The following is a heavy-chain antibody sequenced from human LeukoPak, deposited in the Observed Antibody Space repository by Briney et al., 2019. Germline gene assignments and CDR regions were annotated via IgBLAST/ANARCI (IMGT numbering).Heavy chain of an antibody. V-gene: IGHV3-30-3*01. CDR2: ISYDGSNK. CDR1: GFTFSSYA. D-gene: IGHD1-26*01. J-gene: IGHJ6*03. CDR3: AKDGGSPMGYYYYYMDV. Sequence: GGSLRLSCAASGFTFSSYAMHWVRQAPGKGLEWVSVISYDGSNKYYADSVKGRFTISRDNSKNTLYLQMNSLRAEDTAVYYCAKDGGSPMGYYYYYMDVWGKGTTVTVSS.